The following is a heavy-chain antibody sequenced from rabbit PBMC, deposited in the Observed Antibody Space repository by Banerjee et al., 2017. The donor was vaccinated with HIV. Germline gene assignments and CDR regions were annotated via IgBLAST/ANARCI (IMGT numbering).Heavy chain of an antibody. CDR1: GFTLSSYV. J-gene: IGHJ4*01. D-gene: IGHD7-1*01. CDR3: ARDLAAVTGWNFGL. CDR2: INTGSGSA. Sequence: QEQLEESGGGLVKPEGSLKLSCTVSGFTLSSYVMCWVRQAPGKGLEWIGCINTGSGSAYYANWAKGRFTISKTSSTTVTLQMTSLTAADTATYFCARDLAAVTGWNFGLWGPGTLVTVS. V-gene: IGHV1S45*01.